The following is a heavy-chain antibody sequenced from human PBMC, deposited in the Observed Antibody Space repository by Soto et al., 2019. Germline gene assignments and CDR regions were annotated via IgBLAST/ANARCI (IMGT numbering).Heavy chain of an antibody. V-gene: IGHV1-2*04. J-gene: IGHJ6*02. Sequence: ASVKVSCKASGYTFTIYYMHWVRQAPGQGLEWMGWINPNSGGTNYAQKFQGWVTMTRDTSISTAYMELSRLRSDDTAVYYCARSPRGYCISTSCYDYYYGMDVWGQGTTVTVSS. CDR1: GYTFTIYY. CDR2: INPNSGGT. D-gene: IGHD2-2*01. CDR3: ARSPRGYCISTSCYDYYYGMDV.